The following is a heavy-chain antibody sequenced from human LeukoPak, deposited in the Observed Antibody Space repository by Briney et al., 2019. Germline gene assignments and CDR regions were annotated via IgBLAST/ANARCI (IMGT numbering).Heavy chain of an antibody. CDR2: IYYSGST. J-gene: IGHJ4*02. Sequence: SETLSLTCTVSGGSISSSSYYWGWNRQPPGRGREWIGTIYYSGSTYYNPSLKSRVTISVDTSKNQFSLKLRSVTAADTAVYYCATGYTSNFPYNWGQGTLVTVSS. D-gene: IGHD6-13*01. V-gene: IGHV4-39*01. CDR1: GGSISSSSYY. CDR3: ATGYTSNFPYN.